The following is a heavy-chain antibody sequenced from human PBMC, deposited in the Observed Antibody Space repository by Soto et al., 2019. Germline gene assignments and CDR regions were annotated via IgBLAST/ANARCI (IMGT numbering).Heavy chain of an antibody. D-gene: IGHD3-3*01. V-gene: IGHV3-74*01. CDR1: GFTFSSYW. J-gene: IGHJ6*03. CDR2: INSDGSST. CDR3: AIHTPFFLEWTIDPMDV. Sequence: EVQLVESGGGLVQPGGSLRLSCAASGFTFSSYWMHWVRQAPGKGLVWVSRINSDGSSTSYADSVKGRFTISRDNAKNTLYLQMNRLRAEDTAVYYCAIHTPFFLEWTIDPMDVWGKGTTVTVSS.